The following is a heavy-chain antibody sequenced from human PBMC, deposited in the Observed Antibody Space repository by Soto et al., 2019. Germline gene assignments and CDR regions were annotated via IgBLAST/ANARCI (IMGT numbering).Heavy chain of an antibody. Sequence: QVQLVESGGGVVQPGRSLRLSCAASGFTFSSYGMHWVRQAPSKGLEWVAVIWYDGSNKYYADFVKGRFTISRDNSKNTLYLQMHSLRAEDTAVYYCASRSPALDYWGQGTLVTVSS. V-gene: IGHV3-33*01. CDR1: GFTFSSYG. CDR2: IWYDGSNK. D-gene: IGHD2-2*01. J-gene: IGHJ4*02. CDR3: ASRSPALDY.